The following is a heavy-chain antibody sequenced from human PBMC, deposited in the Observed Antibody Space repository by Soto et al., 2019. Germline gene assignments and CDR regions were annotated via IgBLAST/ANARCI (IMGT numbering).Heavy chain of an antibody. V-gene: IGHV1-46*01. D-gene: IGHD3-10*01. J-gene: IGHJ6*02. CDR1: GYTFTSYY. Sequence: ASVKVSCKASGYTFTSYYMHWVRQAPGQGLEWMGIIYPSGGSTSYAQKFQGRVTMTRDTSTSTVYMELSILRSEDTAVYYCARDSRYYGSGSDYCMDVWGQGTTVTVSS. CDR3: ARDSRYYGSGSDYCMDV. CDR2: IYPSGGST.